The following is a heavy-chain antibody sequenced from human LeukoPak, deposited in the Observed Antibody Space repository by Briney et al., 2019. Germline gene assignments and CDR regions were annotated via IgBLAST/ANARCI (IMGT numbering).Heavy chain of an antibody. CDR2: ISPDSNYI. CDR1: GFTFSTYS. Sequence: GGSLRLSCAASGFTFSTYSMAWVRQAPGKGLEWVSSISPDSNYIYYADSLKGRFTISRDNAKISLYLQMNSLRAEDTAVYYCTRGGGGSFPHYWGQGTLVTVSS. CDR3: TRGGGGSFPHY. J-gene: IGHJ4*02. D-gene: IGHD2-21*01. V-gene: IGHV3-21*04.